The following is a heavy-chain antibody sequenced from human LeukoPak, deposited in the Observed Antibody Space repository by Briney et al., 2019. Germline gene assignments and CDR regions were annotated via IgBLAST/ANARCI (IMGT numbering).Heavy chain of an antibody. CDR2: IKQDGSEK. Sequence: GGSLRLSCVASGFTFSRYWMSWVRQAPGKGLEWVANIKQDGSEKYYVDSVKGRFTISRDNSKNTVYLQMNSLRAEDTAVYYCAAPGVPAATYYFDYWGQGTLVTVSS. CDR3: AAPGVPAATYYFDY. V-gene: IGHV3-7*01. J-gene: IGHJ4*02. D-gene: IGHD2-2*01. CDR1: GFTFSRYW.